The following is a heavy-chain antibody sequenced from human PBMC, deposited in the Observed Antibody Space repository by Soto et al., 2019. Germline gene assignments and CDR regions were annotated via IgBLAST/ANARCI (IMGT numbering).Heavy chain of an antibody. Sequence: QVQLVDSGGGVVQPGRSLRLSCAASGFTFSAYGMHWVRQAPGEGLEWVAVIWYDGGSEYYADSVEGRFTVSRDNAKNTVYLHMDTLRGDDTAVYYSARAHGPSLGSCLDLWGQGTLVTVSS. V-gene: IGHV3-33*01. D-gene: IGHD2-2*01. J-gene: IGHJ5*02. CDR1: GFTFSAYG. CDR3: ARAHGPSLGSCLDL. CDR2: IWYDGGSE.